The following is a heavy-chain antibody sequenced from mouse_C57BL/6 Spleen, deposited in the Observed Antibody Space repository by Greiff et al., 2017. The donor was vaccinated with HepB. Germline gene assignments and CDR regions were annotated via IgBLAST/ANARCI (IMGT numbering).Heavy chain of an antibody. CDR2: ISSGSSTI. J-gene: IGHJ2*01. Sequence: EVQGVESGGGLVKPGGSLKLSCAASGFTFSDYGMHWVRQAPEKGLEWVAYISSGSSTIYYADTVKGRFTISRDNAKNTLFLQMTSLRSEDTAMYYCARFTTVVGSYYFDYWGQGTTLTVSS. V-gene: IGHV5-17*01. D-gene: IGHD1-1*01. CDR3: ARFTTVVGSYYFDY. CDR1: GFTFSDYG.